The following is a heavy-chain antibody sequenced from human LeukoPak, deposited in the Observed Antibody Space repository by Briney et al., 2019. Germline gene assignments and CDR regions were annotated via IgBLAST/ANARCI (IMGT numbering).Heavy chain of an antibody. V-gene: IGHV3-53*01. J-gene: IGHJ4*02. D-gene: IGHD3-22*01. Sequence: GGSLRLSCAASGFTVSSNYMSWVRQAPGQGLEWVSVIYSGDKTHYADSVKGRFTISRDNSKNTLYLQMNSLRAEDTAVYYCARGVANYYDSSGYQNWGQGTLVTVSS. CDR3: ARGVANYYDSSGYQN. CDR1: GFTVSSNY. CDR2: IYSGDKT.